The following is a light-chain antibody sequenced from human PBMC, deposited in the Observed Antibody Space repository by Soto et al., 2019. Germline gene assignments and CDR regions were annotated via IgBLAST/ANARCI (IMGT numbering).Light chain of an antibody. J-gene: IGLJ2*01. CDR3: TSWTTSTTMI. Sequence: QSVLTHPASVSGYPGQSITISCTGTSSNIRAYNFVSWYPQHPGKAPKLMLYDVNIRPSGVSNRFSGSKSGNTASLTISGVQAEEEADYYCTSWTTSTTMIFGGGTKVPVL. CDR2: DVN. CDR1: SSNIRAYNF. V-gene: IGLV2-14*03.